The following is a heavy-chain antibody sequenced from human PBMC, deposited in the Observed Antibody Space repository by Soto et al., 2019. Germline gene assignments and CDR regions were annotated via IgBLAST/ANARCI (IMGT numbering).Heavy chain of an antibody. CDR2: IGIGSSTK. Sequence: RRLSCAASGFTFRNYGMNWVRQAPGKGLEWVSYIGIGSSTKYYADSVKGRFTISRDNAKNSLYLQMGSLRAEDMAVYYCARATHYGSGRSYYYYYGMDVWGQGTTVTV. D-gene: IGHD3-10*01. V-gene: IGHV3-48*01. CDR3: ARATHYGSGRSYYYYYGMDV. J-gene: IGHJ6*02. CDR1: GFTFRNYG.